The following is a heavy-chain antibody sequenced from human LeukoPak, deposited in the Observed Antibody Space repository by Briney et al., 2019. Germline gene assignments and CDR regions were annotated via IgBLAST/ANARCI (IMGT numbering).Heavy chain of an antibody. Sequence: KPGGSLRLACAASGFTLSGYTINWVRQAPGEGLEWVSSIDGSSRYIYYADAVRGRFTISRDNAKNSLHLQMNSLRVEDTGVYFCARDMAGRSRPPFDYWGQGTLVTVSS. CDR2: IDGSSRYI. J-gene: IGHJ4*02. D-gene: IGHD6-19*01. V-gene: IGHV3-21*01. CDR1: GFTLSGYT. CDR3: ARDMAGRSRPPFDY.